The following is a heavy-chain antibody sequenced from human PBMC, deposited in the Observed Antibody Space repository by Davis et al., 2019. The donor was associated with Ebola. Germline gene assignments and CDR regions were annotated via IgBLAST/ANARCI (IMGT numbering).Heavy chain of an antibody. J-gene: IGHJ6*04. CDR1: GFTFSTYG. D-gene: IGHD2-15*01. CDR2: IWYDGSNK. CDR3: ARGGDIVVVVAATDYYGMDV. V-gene: IGHV3-33*01. Sequence: PGGSLRLSCAASGFTFSTYGMHWVRQAPGKGLEWVAVIWYDGSNKYYADSVKGRFTISRDNSKNTLSLQMNSLRAEETAVYYCARGGDIVVVVAATDYYGMDVWGKGTTVTVSS.